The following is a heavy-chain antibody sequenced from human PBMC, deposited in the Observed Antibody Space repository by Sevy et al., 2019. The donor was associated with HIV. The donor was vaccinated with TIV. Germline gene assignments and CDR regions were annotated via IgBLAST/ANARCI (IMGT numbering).Heavy chain of an antibody. V-gene: IGHV4-38-2*01. CDR2: IFHIGTT. CDR3: ARHFAGWTGYIDP. J-gene: IGHJ5*02. CDR1: GDSITSAYY. D-gene: IGHD3-3*02. Sequence: SENLSLTCAVSGDSITSAYYWAWIRQPPGKGLEWSGSIFHIGTTYYNPSLSSRVTISVDKSKSQFSLRLGSVTAADTAIYYCARHFAGWTGYIDPWGQGTLVTVSS.